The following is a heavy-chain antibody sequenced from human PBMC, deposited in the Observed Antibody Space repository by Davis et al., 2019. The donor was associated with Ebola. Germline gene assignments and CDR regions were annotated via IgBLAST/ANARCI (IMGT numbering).Heavy chain of an antibody. Sequence: GESLKISCAASGFTFSSYGMHWVRQAPGKGLEWVSVIYSGGSTYYADSVKGRFTISRDNSKNTLYLQMNSLRAEDTAVYYCARDPSIVLMVYAHFDYWGQGTLVTVSS. CDR3: ARDPSIVLMVYAHFDY. CDR2: IYSGGST. V-gene: IGHV3-NL1*01. J-gene: IGHJ4*02. CDR1: GFTFSSYG. D-gene: IGHD2-8*01.